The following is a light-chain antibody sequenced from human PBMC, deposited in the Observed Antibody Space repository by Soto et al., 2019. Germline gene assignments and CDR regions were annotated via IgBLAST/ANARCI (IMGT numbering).Light chain of an antibody. CDR1: SSDVGHYNY. CDR2: DVS. J-gene: IGLJ1*01. V-gene: IGLV2-14*03. CDR3: CSYTTTTSRV. Sequence: QSVLTQPASVSGSPGQSITISCTGTSSDVGHYNYVSWYQQHPGNAPKLVIYDVSIRASGVSDRFSGSKSGNTASLTISGLQAEDEADYYCCSYTTTTSRVFGXGTNVTVL.